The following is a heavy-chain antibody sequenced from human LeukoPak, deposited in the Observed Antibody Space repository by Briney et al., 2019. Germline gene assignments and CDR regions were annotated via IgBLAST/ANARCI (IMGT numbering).Heavy chain of an antibody. CDR1: GGSISSSSYY. CDR2: IYYSGST. V-gene: IGHV4-39*07. Sequence: PSETLSLTCTVSGGSISSSSYYWGWIRQPPGKGLEWIGSIYYSGSTYYNPSLKSRVTISVDTSKNQFSLKLSSVTAADTAVYYCARVRLYYYDSSGYYCDYFDYWGQGTLVTVSS. D-gene: IGHD3-22*01. CDR3: ARVRLYYYDSSGYYCDYFDY. J-gene: IGHJ4*02.